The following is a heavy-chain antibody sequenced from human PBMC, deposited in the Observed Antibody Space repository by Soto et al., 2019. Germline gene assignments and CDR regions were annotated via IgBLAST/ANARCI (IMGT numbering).Heavy chain of an antibody. CDR1: GGSISSYY. CDR3: ARALDIVVVPAAMGNWFDP. V-gene: IGHV4-59*01. D-gene: IGHD2-2*01. Sequence: SETLSLTCTVSGGSISSYYWSLIRQPPGKGLEWIGYIYYSGSTNYNPSLKSRVTISVDTSKNQFSLKLSSVTAAGTAVYYCARALDIVVVPAAMGNWFDPWGQGTLVTVSS. J-gene: IGHJ5*02. CDR2: IYYSGST.